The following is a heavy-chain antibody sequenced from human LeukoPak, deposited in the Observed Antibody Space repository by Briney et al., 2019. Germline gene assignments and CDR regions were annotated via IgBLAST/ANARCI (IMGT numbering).Heavy chain of an antibody. D-gene: IGHD3-16*01. J-gene: IGHJ4*02. CDR3: ARDRALGSGKYYFDY. Sequence: PESLPLTCAVYGGSFSVYFWSWIRPPPRKGLEWVGYIDNSGSTNYNPSLKSRVTISLDTSKNQFSLKLSAVTAADTAVYFCARDRALGSGKYYFDYWGQGTLVTVSS. CDR2: IDNSGST. CDR1: GGSFSVYF. V-gene: IGHV4-59*01.